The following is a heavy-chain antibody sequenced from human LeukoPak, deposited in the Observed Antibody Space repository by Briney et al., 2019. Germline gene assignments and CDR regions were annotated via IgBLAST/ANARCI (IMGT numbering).Heavy chain of an antibody. Sequence: GGSLRLSCAASGFTFSSYAMSWVRQAPGKGLEWVSAISGSGGSTYYADSVKGRFTISRDNSKNMVYLQMNSLRAEDTAVYYCAKGGPRDGYNDFDYWGHGTLVTVSS. J-gene: IGHJ4*01. V-gene: IGHV3-23*01. D-gene: IGHD5-12*01. CDR3: AKGGPRDGYNDFDY. CDR1: GFTFSSYA. CDR2: ISGSGGST.